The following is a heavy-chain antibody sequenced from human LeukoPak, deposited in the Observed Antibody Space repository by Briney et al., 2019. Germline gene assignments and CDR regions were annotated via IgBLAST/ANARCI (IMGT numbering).Heavy chain of an antibody. CDR2: FDPEDGET. CDR3: ATMDGIAVAGEVYFDY. J-gene: IGHJ4*02. D-gene: IGHD6-19*01. V-gene: IGHV1-24*01. Sequence: ASVKVSCKVSGYTLTELSMHWVRQAPGKGLERMGGFDPEDGETIYAQKFQGRVTMTEDTSTDTAYMELSSLRSEDTAVYYCATMDGIAVAGEVYFDYWGQGTLVTVSS. CDR1: GYTLTELS.